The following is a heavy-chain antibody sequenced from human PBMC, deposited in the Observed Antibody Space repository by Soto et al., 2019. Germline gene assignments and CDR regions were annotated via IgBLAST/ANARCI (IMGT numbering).Heavy chain of an antibody. CDR3: AKGDVGATPFDY. J-gene: IGHJ4*02. Sequence: GGSLRLSCAASGFTFSSYAMSWVRQAPGKGLEWVSGISDSGSSPYYTDSVRGRFTISRDNSKNTLFLQMNSLRAEDTAVYYCAKGDVGATPFDYWGQGTLVTVSS. CDR1: GFTFSSYA. V-gene: IGHV3-23*01. CDR2: ISDSGSSP. D-gene: IGHD1-26*01.